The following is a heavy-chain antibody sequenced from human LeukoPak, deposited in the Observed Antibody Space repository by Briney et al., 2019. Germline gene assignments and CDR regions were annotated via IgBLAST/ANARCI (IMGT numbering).Heavy chain of an antibody. CDR3: ASDIVATSGDF. CDR2: ITSSGDDI. J-gene: IGHJ4*02. Sequence: PGGPLRLACAASGFTFSDYYMSWIRQAPGKGLEWVAYITSSGDDIYYADSVKGRFTISRDNAKNALFLRMSSLRVEDTATYYCASDIVATSGDFWGQGTLVSVPP. V-gene: IGHV3-11*01. D-gene: IGHD5-12*01. CDR1: GFTFSDYY.